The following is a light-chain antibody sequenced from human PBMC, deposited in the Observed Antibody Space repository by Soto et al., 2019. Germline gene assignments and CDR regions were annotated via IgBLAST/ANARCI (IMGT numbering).Light chain of an antibody. J-gene: IGKJ1*01. Sequence: MELTQSAGTLVLSARERATRSFRASQSVSSNFLAWYKQKPGQAPRLIIYGEYSRATGIKDRFSGSGSGKDFTLTIRRLQNEDFAVYYCNNYGRSPGKCGKGTKGDIK. CDR1: QSVSSNF. CDR2: GEY. V-gene: IGKV3-20*01. CDR3: NNYGRSPGK.